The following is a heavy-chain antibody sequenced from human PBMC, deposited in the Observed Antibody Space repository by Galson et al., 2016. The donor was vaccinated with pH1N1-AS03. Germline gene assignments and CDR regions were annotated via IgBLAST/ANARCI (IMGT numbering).Heavy chain of an antibody. CDR3: ARGGGSSLAY. CDR1: GYTFSDYY. J-gene: IGHJ4*02. CDR2: INPSSGGT. D-gene: IGHD1-26*01. Sequence: SVKVSCKASGYTFSDYYVHWVRQAPGQELEWMGWINPSSGGTKYAQKFQGRVTMTRDTSISTAFMELSRLTSDDTAVYFCARGGGSSLAYWGQGTLVPVSS. V-gene: IGHV1-2*02.